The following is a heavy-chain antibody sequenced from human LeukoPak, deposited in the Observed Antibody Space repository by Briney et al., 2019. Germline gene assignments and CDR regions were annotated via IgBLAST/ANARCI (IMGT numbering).Heavy chain of an antibody. D-gene: IGHD3-10*01. Sequence: GASVKVSCKASGYTFTSYDFNWVRQATGQRLEWMGWMNPNNGNTGYAQKFQGRVTMTRDTTISTAYMELRSLRSEDTAVYYCVRDGEGVAISVNYWFDPWGQGTLVTVSS. V-gene: IGHV1-8*01. J-gene: IGHJ5*02. CDR3: VRDGEGVAISVNYWFDP. CDR2: MNPNNGNT. CDR1: GYTFTSYD.